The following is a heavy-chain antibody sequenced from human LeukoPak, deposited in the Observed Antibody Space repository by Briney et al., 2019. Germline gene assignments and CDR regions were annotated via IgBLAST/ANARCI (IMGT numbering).Heavy chain of an antibody. V-gene: IGHV3-23*01. CDR1: GFTFSSYG. J-gene: IGHJ4*02. Sequence: GGSLRLSCAASGFTFSSYGMHWVRQAPGKGLEWVSAISGSGGSTYYADSVKGRFTISRDNSKNTLYLQMNSLRAEDTAVYYCAKSLPVVVMAGGIDYWGQGTLVTVSS. CDR2: ISGSGGST. CDR3: AKSLPVVVMAGGIDY. D-gene: IGHD3-22*01.